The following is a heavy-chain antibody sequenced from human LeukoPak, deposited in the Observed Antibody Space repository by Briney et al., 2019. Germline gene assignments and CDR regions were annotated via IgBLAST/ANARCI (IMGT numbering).Heavy chain of an antibody. Sequence: SETLSLTCTVSGDPMSRYYWSWIRQPPGKGLEWIGYIYYSGRTNYNPSLKSRVTISVDTSMNKFSLNLSSVTAADTAVYYCARGGKYYDYVWGSYIFDYWGQGTLLTVSS. J-gene: IGHJ4*02. CDR1: GDPMSRYY. D-gene: IGHD3-16*01. CDR2: IYYSGRT. CDR3: ARGGKYYDYVWGSYIFDY. V-gene: IGHV4-59*01.